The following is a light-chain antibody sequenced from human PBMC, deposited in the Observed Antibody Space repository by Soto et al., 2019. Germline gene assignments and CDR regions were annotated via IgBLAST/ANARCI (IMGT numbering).Light chain of an antibody. Sequence: EIVVSKSPGALSLSQGERATLSCRASQSVSSSYLAWYQQKPGQAPRLLIYGASSRATGIPDRFSGSGSGTDFTLTISRLEPEDFAVYYCQQYGSSRTWTFGQGTKVAIK. J-gene: IGKJ1*01. CDR1: QSVSSSY. CDR3: QQYGSSRTWT. V-gene: IGKV3-20*01. CDR2: GAS.